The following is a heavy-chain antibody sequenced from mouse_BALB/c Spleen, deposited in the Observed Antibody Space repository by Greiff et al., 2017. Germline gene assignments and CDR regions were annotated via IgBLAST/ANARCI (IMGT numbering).Heavy chain of an antibody. J-gene: IGHJ2*01. CDR3: ARFITTVGAFDY. CDR2: ISSGGSYT. CDR1: GFTFSSYD. V-gene: IGHV5-9-4*01. Sequence: DVHLVESGGGLVKPGGSLKLSCAASGFTFSSYDMSWVRQSPEKRLAWVAEISSGGSYTHYPDTVTGRFTISRDNAKNTLYLEMSSLRSEDTAMYYCARFITTVGAFDYWGQGTTLTVSS. D-gene: IGHD1-1*01.